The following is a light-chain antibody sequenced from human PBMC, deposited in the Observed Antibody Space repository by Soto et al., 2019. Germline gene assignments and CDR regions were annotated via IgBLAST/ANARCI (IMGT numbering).Light chain of an antibody. V-gene: IGLV1-44*01. CDR2: SNS. CDR1: SSNIGSNT. J-gene: IGLJ1*01. CDR3: AAWDDSLNGFYV. Sequence: QSVLIQPPSASGTPGQRVTISCSGSSSNIGSNTANWYQQLPGTAPKLLIHSNSQRPSGVPDRFSGSKSGTSASLAISGLQSEDEADYYCAAWDDSLNGFYVFGTGTKVTVL.